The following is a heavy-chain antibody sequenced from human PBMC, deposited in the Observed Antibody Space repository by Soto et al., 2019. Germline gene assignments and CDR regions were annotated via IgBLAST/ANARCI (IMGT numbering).Heavy chain of an antibody. V-gene: IGHV4-28*01. CDR1: GFSITNTHW. Sequence: QVRLQESGPGLVKPSDTLSLTCVVSGFSITNTHWWAWIRQPPGKGLEWIGYIYVDGSTYYSPSLESRATLSVDTSRDQFSLKLRSVTAVDTAVYYCARKPVSKGYYDYWGQGILVTVSS. D-gene: IGHD2-2*01. CDR3: ARKPVSKGYYDY. J-gene: IGHJ4*02. CDR2: IYVDGST.